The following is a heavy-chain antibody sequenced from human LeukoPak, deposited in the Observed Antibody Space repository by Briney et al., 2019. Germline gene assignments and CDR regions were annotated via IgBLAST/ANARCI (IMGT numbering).Heavy chain of an antibody. CDR3: AKDRQYYYDSSPADC. J-gene: IGHJ4*02. CDR1: GFTFSSYA. D-gene: IGHD3-22*01. CDR2: ISGSGGST. V-gene: IGHV3-23*01. Sequence: GGSLRLSCAASGFTFSSYAMSWVRQAPGKGLEWVSAISGSGGSTYYADSVKGRFTISRDNSKNTLYLQMNSLRAEDTAVYYCAKDRQYYYDSSPADCWGQGTLVTVSS.